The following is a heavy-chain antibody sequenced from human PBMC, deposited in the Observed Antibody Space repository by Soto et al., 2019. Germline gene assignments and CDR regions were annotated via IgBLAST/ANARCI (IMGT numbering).Heavy chain of an antibody. D-gene: IGHD2-15*01. J-gene: IGHJ3*02. CDR3: ARNLDLGYCSGGSCPSAFDI. Sequence: PSETLSLTCTVSGGSVSSSSYCWGWVRQPPGKGLDWIGSVCYRGSTYYNPSLESRVTISVDKSKDQFSLKLSSVTAADTAVYYCARNLDLGYCSGGSCPSAFDIWGQGTMVTVSS. V-gene: IGHV4-39*07. CDR2: VCYRGST. CDR1: GGSVSSSSYC.